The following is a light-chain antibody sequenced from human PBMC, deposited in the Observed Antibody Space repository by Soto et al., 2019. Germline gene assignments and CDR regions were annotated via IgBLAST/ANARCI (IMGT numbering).Light chain of an antibody. V-gene: IGLV1-44*01. J-gene: IGLJ2*01. Sequence: QSALTQPPSASETPGQRVTISCSGSSSSIGTNSVNWYQQLPGTAPKLLIYDNNKRPSGVPDRFSGSKSGTSASLAISGLQSADEAEYYCAAWDDSLNGVVFGGGTKLTVL. CDR3: AAWDDSLNGVV. CDR1: SSSIGTNS. CDR2: DNN.